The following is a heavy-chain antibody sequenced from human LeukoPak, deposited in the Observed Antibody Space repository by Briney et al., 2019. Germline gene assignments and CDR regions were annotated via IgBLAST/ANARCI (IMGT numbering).Heavy chain of an antibody. D-gene: IGHD6-19*01. J-gene: IGHJ5*02. CDR1: GFIFSSYA. Sequence: GGSLRLSCAASGFIFSSYAMSWVRQAPGKGLEWVSTISGSGGSTYYADSVKGRFTISRDNSKNTVYLQMNSLRAEDTAVYYCAKPPHGSGWYTDNWFDPWGQGTRVTVSS. V-gene: IGHV3-23*01. CDR2: ISGSGGST. CDR3: AKPPHGSGWYTDNWFDP.